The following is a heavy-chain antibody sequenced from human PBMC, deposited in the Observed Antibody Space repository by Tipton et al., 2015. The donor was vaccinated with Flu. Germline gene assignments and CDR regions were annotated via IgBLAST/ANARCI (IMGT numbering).Heavy chain of an antibody. D-gene: IGHD4-17*01. Sequence: TLSLTCSVSGASFGSSYYWTWIRQPAGKGLEWIGQIYTSGSTKYNPSLKSRVTMSLDTSKNQFSLKMSSVTAADTAMYYCARDYGDLNWFDPWGQGTLVTVSS. CDR1: GASFGSSYY. V-gene: IGHV4-61*09. CDR2: IYTSGST. CDR3: ARDYGDLNWFDP. J-gene: IGHJ5*02.